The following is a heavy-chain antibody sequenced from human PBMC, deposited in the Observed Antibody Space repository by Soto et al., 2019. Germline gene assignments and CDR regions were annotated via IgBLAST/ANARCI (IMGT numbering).Heavy chain of an antibody. V-gene: IGHV4-39*07. CDR1: GGSISSGGYY. D-gene: IGHD3-10*01. J-gene: IGHJ6*02. CDR2: INHSGST. Sequence: SETLSLTCNVSGGSISSGGYYWSWIRQPPGKGLEWIGEINHSGSTNYNPSLKSRVTISVDTSKNQFSLKLSSVTAADTAVYYCARGKGSGSYRNYCYGMDVWGQGTTVTVSS. CDR3: ARGKGSGSYRNYCYGMDV.